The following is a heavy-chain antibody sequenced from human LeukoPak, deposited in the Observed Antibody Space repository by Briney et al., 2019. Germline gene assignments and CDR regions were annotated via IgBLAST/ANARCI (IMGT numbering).Heavy chain of an antibody. CDR1: GGSISSYY. Sequence: SETLSLTCTVSGGSISSYYWSWIRQPPGKGLEWIGYIYYSGSTNYNPSLKSRVTISVDTSKNKFSLKLSSVTAADTAVYYCARGDMYYDFWSGYYPSYFDYWGQGTLVTVSS. CDR3: ARGDMYYDFWSGYYPSYFDY. CDR2: IYYSGST. J-gene: IGHJ4*02. D-gene: IGHD3-3*01. V-gene: IGHV4-59*08.